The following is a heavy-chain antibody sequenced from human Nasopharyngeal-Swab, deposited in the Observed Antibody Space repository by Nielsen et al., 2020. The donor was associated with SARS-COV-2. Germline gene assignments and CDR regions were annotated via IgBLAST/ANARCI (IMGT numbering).Heavy chain of an antibody. CDR2: GLDNGNT. D-gene: IGHD3-9*01. CDR3: ARGVRGYDVLTGYYRIWYFDY. V-gene: IGHV4-59*13. Sequence: WGSLRLSCTVSGGSINYSYWSWIRQPPGKGLEWIGYGLDNGNTNYNSPLHPRVTMSVDKYKNQFFLKLNSVTAADTAVYFCARGVRGYDVLTGYYRIWYFDYWGQGTLVTVSS. CDR1: GGSINYSY. J-gene: IGHJ4*02.